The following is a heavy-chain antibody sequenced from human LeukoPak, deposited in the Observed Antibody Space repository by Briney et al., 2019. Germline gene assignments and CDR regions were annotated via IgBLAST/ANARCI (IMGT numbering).Heavy chain of an antibody. Sequence: ASVKVSCKVSGGTFRSYAISWVRQAPGQGLEWMGWISAYNGNTNYAQKLQGRVTMTTDTSTSTAYMELRSLRSDDTAVYYCARGHGAGYSSSWYSVPCDYWGQGTLVTVSS. J-gene: IGHJ4*02. D-gene: IGHD6-13*01. CDR1: GGTFRSYA. CDR3: ARGHGAGYSSSWYSVPCDY. V-gene: IGHV1-18*01. CDR2: ISAYNGNT.